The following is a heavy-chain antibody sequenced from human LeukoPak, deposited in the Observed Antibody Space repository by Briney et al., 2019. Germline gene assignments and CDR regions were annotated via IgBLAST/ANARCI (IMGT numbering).Heavy chain of an antibody. V-gene: IGHV1-69*13. CDR1: GGTFSSYA. CDR3: ARNHLNYYDSSGYHFDY. D-gene: IGHD3-22*01. J-gene: IGHJ4*02. Sequence: SVKVSCKASGGTFSSYAISWVRQAPGQGLEWMGGIIPIFGTANYAQKFQGRVTITADESTSTAYMELSSLRSEDTAVYYCARNHLNYYDSSGYHFDYWGQGTLVTVSS. CDR2: IIPIFGTA.